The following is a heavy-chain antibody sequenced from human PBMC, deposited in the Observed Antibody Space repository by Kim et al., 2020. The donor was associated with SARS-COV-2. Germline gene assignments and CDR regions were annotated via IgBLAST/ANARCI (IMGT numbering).Heavy chain of an antibody. CDR3: ARGDSYSGSQATNSLDY. CDR2: INHSGST. Sequence: SETLSLTCAVYGGSFSGYYWSWIRQPPGKGLEWIGEINHSGSTNYNPSLKSRVTISVDTSKNQFSLKLSSVTAADTAVYYCARGDSYSGSQATNSLDYWGQGTLVTVSS. J-gene: IGHJ4*02. V-gene: IGHV4-34*01. D-gene: IGHD1-26*01. CDR1: GGSFSGYY.